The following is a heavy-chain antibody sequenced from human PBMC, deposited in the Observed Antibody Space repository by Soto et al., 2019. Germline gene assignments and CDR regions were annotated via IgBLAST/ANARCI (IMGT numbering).Heavy chain of an antibody. Sequence: GASVKVSCKASGYTFTSYDINWVRQATGQGLEWMGWMNPNSGNTGYAQKFQGRVTMTRNTSISTAYMELSSLRSEDTAVYYCARVGSSSNYYYYGMDVWGQGTTVTV. D-gene: IGHD6-13*01. CDR3: ARVGSSSNYYYYGMDV. V-gene: IGHV1-8*01. CDR1: GYTFTSYD. J-gene: IGHJ6*02. CDR2: MNPNSGNT.